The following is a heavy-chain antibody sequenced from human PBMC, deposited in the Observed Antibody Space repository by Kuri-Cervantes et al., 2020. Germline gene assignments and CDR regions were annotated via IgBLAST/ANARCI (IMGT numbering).Heavy chain of an antibody. V-gene: IGHV1-46*01. J-gene: IGHJ6*02. CDR1: GYTFTSYY. Sequence: ASVKVSCKASGYTFTSYYMHWVRQAPGQGLEWMGIINPSGGSTSYAQKFQGRVTMTRDTSTSTVYMELSSLRSEDTAVYYCARDSSQTPLEGPGYSMDVWGQGTTVTVSS. CDR2: INPSGGST. D-gene: IGHD2/OR15-2a*01. CDR3: ARDSSQTPLEGPGYSMDV.